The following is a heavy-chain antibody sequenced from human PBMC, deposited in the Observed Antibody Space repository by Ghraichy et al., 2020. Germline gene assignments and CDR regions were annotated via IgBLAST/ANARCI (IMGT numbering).Heavy chain of an antibody. Sequence: GGSLRLSSAASGFTLSSYSMDWVRQVPGKGLEWISYISGTSSPIYYRDSVRGRFTISRDNAKNSLYLEMNSLRDEDTAVYYCVRGYLSNSFDQWGQGTLVTVSS. CDR3: VRGYLSNSFDQ. V-gene: IGHV3-48*02. D-gene: IGHD2/OR15-2a*01. CDR1: GFTLSSYS. CDR2: ISGTSSPI. J-gene: IGHJ4*01.